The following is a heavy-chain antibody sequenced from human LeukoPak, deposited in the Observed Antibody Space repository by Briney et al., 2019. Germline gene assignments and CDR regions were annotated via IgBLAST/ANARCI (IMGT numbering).Heavy chain of an antibody. Sequence: TASETLSLTCTVSGGSIGSYYWSWIRQPPGKGLEWIGYIYYSGSTNYNPSLKSRVTISVDTSKNQFSLKLSSVTAADTAVYYCARGGLWSSSGLDYWGQGTLVTVSS. D-gene: IGHD5-18*01. J-gene: IGHJ4*02. CDR2: IYYSGST. CDR3: ARGGLWSSSGLDY. V-gene: IGHV4-59*01. CDR1: GGSIGSYY.